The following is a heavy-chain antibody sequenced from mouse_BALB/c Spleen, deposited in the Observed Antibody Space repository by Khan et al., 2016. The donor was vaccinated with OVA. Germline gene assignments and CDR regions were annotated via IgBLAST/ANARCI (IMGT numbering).Heavy chain of an antibody. CDR2: IYYSGTV. D-gene: IGHD1-1*01. CDR3: ARDYGSLYWFFDV. Sequence: EVQLQESGPGLVKPSQTVSLTCTVTGISITSGNYRWSWIRQFPGNKLEWIGNIYYSGTVTYHPSLTSRTTITSATSKNQFFLEMNTLTAEHTATYYGARDYGSLYWFFDVWGAGTTVTVSS. V-gene: IGHV3-5*02. J-gene: IGHJ1*01. CDR1: GISITSGNYR.